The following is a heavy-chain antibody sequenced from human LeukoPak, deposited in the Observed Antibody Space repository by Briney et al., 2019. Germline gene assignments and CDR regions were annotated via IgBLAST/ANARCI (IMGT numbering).Heavy chain of an antibody. V-gene: IGHV4-31*03. J-gene: IGHJ4*02. CDR3: ARGRQDYDSSGYDQYFDY. CDR1: GGSISSGGYY. Sequence: SETLSLTCTVSGGSISSGGYYWSWIRQHPGKGLEWIGYIYYGGSTYYNPSLKSRVTISVDTSKNQFSLKLSSVTAADTAVYYCARGRQDYDSSGYDQYFDYWGQGTLVTVSS. CDR2: IYYGGST. D-gene: IGHD3-22*01.